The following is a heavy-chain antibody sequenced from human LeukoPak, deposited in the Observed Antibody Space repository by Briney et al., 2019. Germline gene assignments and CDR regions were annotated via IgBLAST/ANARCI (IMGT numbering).Heavy chain of an antibody. Sequence: ASVKVSCKASGYTFTSYGISWVRQAPGQGLEWMGGIIPIFGTANYAQKFQGRVTITTDESTSTAYMELSSLRSEDTAVYYCAREMATIPYTHAFDIWGQGTMVTVSS. CDR3: AREMATIPYTHAFDI. J-gene: IGHJ3*02. D-gene: IGHD5-24*01. V-gene: IGHV1-69*05. CDR1: GYTFTSYG. CDR2: IIPIFGTA.